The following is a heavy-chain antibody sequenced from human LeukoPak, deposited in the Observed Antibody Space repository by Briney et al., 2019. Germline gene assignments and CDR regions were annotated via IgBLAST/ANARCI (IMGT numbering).Heavy chain of an antibody. CDR3: ARAYSSSWYFNWFDP. D-gene: IGHD6-13*01. J-gene: IGHJ5*02. Sequence: PSETLSLTCTVSGGSISSYYWNWIRQPPGKGLEWIGYIYSSGTTNYNPSLRSRVSMSVDTSKNQFSLRLSSVTAADTAVYYCARAYSSSWYFNWFDPWGQGTLVTVSS. CDR1: GGSISSYY. V-gene: IGHV4-59*01. CDR2: IYSSGTT.